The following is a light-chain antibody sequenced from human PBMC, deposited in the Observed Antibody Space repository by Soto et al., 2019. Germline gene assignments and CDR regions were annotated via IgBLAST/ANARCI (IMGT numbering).Light chain of an antibody. V-gene: IGLV1-40*01. J-gene: IGLJ1*01. CDR1: SSNIGAGYD. Sequence: QSVLTQPPSVSGAPGQRVTISCTGSSSNIGAGYDVHWYQQLPGRAPKLLIFGNTNRPSGVPDRFSGSKSGTSASLAITGLQAEDEADYYCQSFDSSLSGSSVFGTGTKLTVL. CDR2: GNT. CDR3: QSFDSSLSGSSV.